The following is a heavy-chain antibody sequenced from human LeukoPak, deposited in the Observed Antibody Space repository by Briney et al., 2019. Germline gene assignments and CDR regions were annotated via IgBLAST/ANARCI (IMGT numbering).Heavy chain of an antibody. Sequence: GGSLRLSCAASGFTFSDHYMDWVRQAPGQGLEWVGHTGNKANSYTTEYAASVKGRFTISRDDSKNSLYLQMNSLKTEDTAVYYCARGGYSNSSFYGMDVWGQGTTVTVSS. CDR2: TGNKANSYTT. CDR1: GFTFSDHY. V-gene: IGHV3-72*01. CDR3: ARGGYSNSSFYGMDV. D-gene: IGHD6-6*01. J-gene: IGHJ6*02.